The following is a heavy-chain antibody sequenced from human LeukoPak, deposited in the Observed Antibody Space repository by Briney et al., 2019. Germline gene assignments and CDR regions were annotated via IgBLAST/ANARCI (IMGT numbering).Heavy chain of an antibody. D-gene: IGHD6-19*01. CDR2: LSGSGRNT. V-gene: IGHV3-23*01. CDR1: GFTFSNYE. Sequence: GGSLRLSCAASGFTFSNYEMNWVRQAPGKGLEWVASLSGSGRNTYYADSVKGRFTISRDNSKNTLYLQMDSLRAEDTALYYCAKDGGGWYTSGWYYFDYWGQGILVTVSS. CDR3: AKDGGGWYTSGWYYFDY. J-gene: IGHJ4*02.